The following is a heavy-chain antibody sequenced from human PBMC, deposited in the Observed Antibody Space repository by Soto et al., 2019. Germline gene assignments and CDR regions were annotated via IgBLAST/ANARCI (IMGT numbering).Heavy chain of an antibody. Sequence: ASEKVSCKASGYNFNIYGINWVRQAPGQGLELMGWISAYDGKTTYAEKFQGRVTMTTDASTSTAYMELRSLRSDDTAVYYCARDPHEYWTSYWFDPWGQGTLVTVSS. CDR2: ISAYDGKT. J-gene: IGHJ5*02. D-gene: IGHD3-3*01. CDR1: GYNFNIYG. CDR3: ARDPHEYWTSYWFDP. V-gene: IGHV1-18*01.